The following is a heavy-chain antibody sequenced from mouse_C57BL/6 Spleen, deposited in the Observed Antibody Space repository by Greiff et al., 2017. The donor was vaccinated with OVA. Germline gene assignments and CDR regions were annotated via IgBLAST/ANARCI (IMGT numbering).Heavy chain of an antibody. Sequence: QVQLQQSGPGLVQPSQSLSITCTVSGFSLTSYGVNWVRQSPGKGLEWLGVIWSGGSTDYNAAFISRLSISKDNSKSQVFFKLNSLQADDTAIYYCARNWYYGHYYAMDYWGQGTSVTVSS. CDR1: GFSLTSYG. V-gene: IGHV2-2*01. D-gene: IGHD1-1*01. CDR2: IWSGGST. CDR3: ARNWYYGHYYAMDY. J-gene: IGHJ4*01.